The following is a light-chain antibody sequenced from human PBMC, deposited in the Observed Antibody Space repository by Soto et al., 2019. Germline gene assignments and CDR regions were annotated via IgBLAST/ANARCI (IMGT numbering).Light chain of an antibody. CDR2: EGS. Sequence: QSALTQPASVSGSPGQSITISCTGTSSDVGSYNLVSWYPQHPGKAPKLMIYEGSKRPSGVSNHVSGSKSGNTASLTISGLLAEDEADYYCCSYAGTNTYLFGSGTKLTVL. V-gene: IGLV2-23*01. CDR1: SSDVGSYNL. J-gene: IGLJ1*01. CDR3: CSYAGTNTYL.